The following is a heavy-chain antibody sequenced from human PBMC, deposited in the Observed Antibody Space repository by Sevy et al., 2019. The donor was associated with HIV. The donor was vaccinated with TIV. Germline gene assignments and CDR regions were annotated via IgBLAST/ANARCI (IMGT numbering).Heavy chain of an antibody. V-gene: IGHV3-30-3*01. D-gene: IGHD3-22*01. CDR3: ARDHGAPETLIVVVITWTFDY. J-gene: IGHJ4*02. CDR1: GFTFSSYA. Sequence: GGFLRLSCAASGFTFSSYAMHWVRQAPGKGLEWMAVISYDGSNKYYADSVKGRFTISRDNSKNTLYLQMNSLIAEDTAVYYCARDHGAPETLIVVVITWTFDYWGQGTLVTVSS. CDR2: ISYDGSNK.